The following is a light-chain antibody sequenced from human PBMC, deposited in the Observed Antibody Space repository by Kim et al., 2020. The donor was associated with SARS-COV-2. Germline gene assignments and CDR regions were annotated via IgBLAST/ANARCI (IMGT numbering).Light chain of an antibody. J-gene: IGKJ1*01. CDR3: QQYNSYSLT. CDR1: QSISSW. CDR2: KAS. Sequence: ASVGDRVTITCRASQSISSWLAWYQQKPGKAPKLLIYKASSLESGVPSRFSGSGSGTEFTLTISSLQPDDFATYYCQQYNSYSLTFGQGTKVEIK. V-gene: IGKV1-5*03.